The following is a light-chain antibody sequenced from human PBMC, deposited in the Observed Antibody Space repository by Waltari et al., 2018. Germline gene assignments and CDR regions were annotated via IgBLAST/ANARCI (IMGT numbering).Light chain of an antibody. CDR2: GNI. J-gene: IGLJ1*01. Sequence: QSVLTQPPSVSGPPGQRVIISCTGSSPDIGAGYDVHRYQQLPGMVPKLLIHGNINRASGVPDRFSGSKSGTSASLAISGLQGEDEADYYCQSYDASLGEYVFGTGTKVTVL. CDR1: SPDIGAGYD. CDR3: QSYDASLGEYV. V-gene: IGLV1-40*01.